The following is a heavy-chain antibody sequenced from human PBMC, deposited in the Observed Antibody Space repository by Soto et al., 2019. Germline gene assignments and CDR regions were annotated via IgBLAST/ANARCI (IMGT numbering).Heavy chain of an antibody. J-gene: IGHJ2*01. V-gene: IGHV1-2*04. Sequence: QVQLVQSGAEVKKPGASVKVSCKASGYTFTGYYMHWVRQAPGQGLEWMGWINPNSGGTNYAQKFQGWVTMTRDTSISTAYMELSRLRSDDTAVYYCARGGDIVVLPAAQWYFDLWGRGTLVTVSS. CDR1: GYTFTGYY. CDR3: ARGGDIVVLPAAQWYFDL. D-gene: IGHD2-2*01. CDR2: INPNSGGT.